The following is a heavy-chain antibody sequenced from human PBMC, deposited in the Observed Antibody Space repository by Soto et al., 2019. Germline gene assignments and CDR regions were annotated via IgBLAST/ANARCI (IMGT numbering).Heavy chain of an antibody. CDR3: AMESRDLRAFTYAAGY. CDR1: GYDFSNYC. V-gene: IGHV1-3*01. J-gene: IGHJ4*02. D-gene: IGHD2-2*01. CDR2: INVANGDT. Sequence: QVQLVQSGAEVKKPGASVKVSCKASGYDFSNYCMHWVRQAPGQRLEWMGWINVANGDTKYSQKFQGRVTITRSTSASTGYLDLTRLNSEDTAVYYCAMESRDLRAFTYAAGYWGQGALVTVSS.